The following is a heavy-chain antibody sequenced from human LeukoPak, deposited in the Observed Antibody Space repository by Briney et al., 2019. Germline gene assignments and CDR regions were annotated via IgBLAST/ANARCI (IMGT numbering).Heavy chain of an antibody. J-gene: IGHJ4*02. CDR2: FDPEDGET. CDR3: ARDRYYYDSSGNMNNFDY. D-gene: IGHD3-22*01. CDR1: GYTLSELS. Sequence: GASVKVSCKVSGYTLSELSMHWVRQAPGKGLEWMGGFDPEDGETIYAQKFQGRVTMTEDTSTSTAYMELRSLRSDDTAVYYCARDRYYYDSSGNMNNFDYWGQGTLVTVSS. V-gene: IGHV1-24*01.